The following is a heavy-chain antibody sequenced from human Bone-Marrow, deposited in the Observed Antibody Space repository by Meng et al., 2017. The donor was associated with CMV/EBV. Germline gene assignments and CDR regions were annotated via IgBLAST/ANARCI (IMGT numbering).Heavy chain of an antibody. Sequence: GESLKISCAASGFTFSSYSMNWVRQAPGKGLEWVAVISYDGSNKYYADSVKGRFTISRDNSKNTLYLQMNSLRAEDTAVYYCARDHCSSTSCYRDAFDIWGQGTMVTVSS. J-gene: IGHJ3*02. CDR3: ARDHCSSTSCYRDAFDI. V-gene: IGHV3-30*03. CDR2: ISYDGSNK. D-gene: IGHD2-2*01. CDR1: GFTFSSYS.